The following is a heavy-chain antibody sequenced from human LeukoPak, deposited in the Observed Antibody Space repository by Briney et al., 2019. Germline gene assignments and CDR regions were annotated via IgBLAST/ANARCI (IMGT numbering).Heavy chain of an antibody. CDR3: ARGTGSFDY. D-gene: IGHD3/OR15-3a*01. V-gene: IGHV4-59*01. CDR2: IYYSGST. Sequence: SETLSLTCTVSGGSISSYYWSWIRQPPGKGLEWIGCIYYSGSTNYNPSLKSRVTISVDTSKNQFSLKLSSVTAADTAVYYCARGTGSFDYWGQGTLVTVSS. CDR1: GGSISSYY. J-gene: IGHJ4*02.